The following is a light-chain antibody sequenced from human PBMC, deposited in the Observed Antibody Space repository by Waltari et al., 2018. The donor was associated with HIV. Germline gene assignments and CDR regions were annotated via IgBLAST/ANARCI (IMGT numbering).Light chain of an antibody. CDR2: GAS. V-gene: IGKV3-20*01. CDR1: QSISSSY. Sequence: EIVLTQSPGTLSLSTGERATLSCRASQSISSSYLAWYQQKPGQPPRLLIYGASSRATGIPDRFSGSGSGTDFTLTISRLEPEDFVVYFCQQYGSSPLTFGGGTKVEIK. CDR3: QQYGSSPLT. J-gene: IGKJ4*01.